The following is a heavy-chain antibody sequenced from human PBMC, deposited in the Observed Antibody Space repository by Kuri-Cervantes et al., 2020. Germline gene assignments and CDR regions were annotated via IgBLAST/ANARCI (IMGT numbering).Heavy chain of an antibody. CDR3: ARAYDYGDYVGAFDI. Sequence: GGSLRLSCKASGYTFTSYGISWVRQAPGQGLEWMGWISAYNGNTNYAQKLQGRVTMTTDTSTSTAYMELRSLRSDDTAVYYCARAYDYGDYVGAFDIWGQGTMVTVSS. CDR1: GYTFTSYG. J-gene: IGHJ3*02. V-gene: IGHV1-18*01. D-gene: IGHD4-17*01. CDR2: ISAYNGNT.